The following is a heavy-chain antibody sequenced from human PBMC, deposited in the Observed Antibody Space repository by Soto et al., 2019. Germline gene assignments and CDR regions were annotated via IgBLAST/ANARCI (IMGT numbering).Heavy chain of an antibody. CDR3: ARKMGKFRGGNNWFDP. CDR2: ISNDGVNK. Sequence: QVELVESGGGVVQPGRSLRLSCAASGFAFSSYAMHWVRQAPGKGLEWVAVISNDGVNKYYADSVKGRFAISRDNSKNPLSLQVNSVRPEDTAVYYCARKMGKFRGGNNWFDPWGQGTLVTVSS. V-gene: IGHV3-30*09. J-gene: IGHJ5*02. CDR1: GFAFSSYA. D-gene: IGHD1-26*01.